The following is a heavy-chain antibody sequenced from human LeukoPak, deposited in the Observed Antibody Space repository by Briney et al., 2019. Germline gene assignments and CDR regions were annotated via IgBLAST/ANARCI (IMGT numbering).Heavy chain of an antibody. CDR3: VRVIGGNYGGDY. CDR2: ISSSGGST. D-gene: IGHD4-23*01. Sequence: GGSLRLSCAASGFTFSTYAFSWVRQAPGKGPEWVSAISSSGGSTYYADSGKGRFTISRDKSKNTLYLQMNSLRVEDTALYYCVRVIGGNYGGDYWGQGTLVTVSS. J-gene: IGHJ4*02. CDR1: GFTFSTYA. V-gene: IGHV3-23*01.